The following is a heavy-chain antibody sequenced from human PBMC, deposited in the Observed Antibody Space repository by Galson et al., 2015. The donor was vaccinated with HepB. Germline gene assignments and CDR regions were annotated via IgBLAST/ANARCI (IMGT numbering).Heavy chain of an antibody. J-gene: IGHJ3*02. CDR2: IKSKTDGGTT. CDR1: GFTFSNAW. CDR3: TTDLGRGSGLLWFGESDDAFDI. Sequence: SLRLSCAASGFTFSNAWMSWVRQAPGKGLEWVGRIKSKTDGGTTDYAAPVKGRFTISRDDSKNTLYLQMNSLKTEDTAVYYCTTDLGRGSGLLWFGESDDAFDIWGQGTMVTVSS. D-gene: IGHD3-10*01. V-gene: IGHV3-15*01.